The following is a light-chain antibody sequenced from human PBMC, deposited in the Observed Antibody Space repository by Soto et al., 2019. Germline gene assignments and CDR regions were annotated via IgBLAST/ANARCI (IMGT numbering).Light chain of an antibody. CDR2: AAS. CDR1: QSISSY. V-gene: IGKV1-39*01. CDR3: QQSYSSPFT. J-gene: IGKJ3*01. Sequence: DIQMTQSPSSLSASVGDRVTITCRASQSISSYLNWYQQKPGKAPNLLIYAASSLQSGVPSKFSGSGSRTDFTLTISSLQPEDFSTYYCQQSYSSPFTFCPGTKVDIK.